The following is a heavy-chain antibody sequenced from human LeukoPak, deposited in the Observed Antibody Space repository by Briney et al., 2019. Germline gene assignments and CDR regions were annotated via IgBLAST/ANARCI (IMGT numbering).Heavy chain of an antibody. J-gene: IGHJ4*02. V-gene: IGHV5-51*01. CDR2: IYPGDSDA. Sequence: GESLKISCEGTGYTFINCWIGWVRQTPGKGLEWMGIIYPGDSDAKYSPSFQGHVTISVDKSISTAYLQWSSLRASDTAMYYCARLGAVAGTGYFDYWGQGTLVTVSS. D-gene: IGHD6-19*01. CDR1: GYTFINCW. CDR3: ARLGAVAGTGYFDY.